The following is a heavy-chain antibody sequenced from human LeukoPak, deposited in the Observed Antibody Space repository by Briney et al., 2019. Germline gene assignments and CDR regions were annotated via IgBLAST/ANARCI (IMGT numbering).Heavy chain of an antibody. V-gene: IGHV1-8*02. D-gene: IGHD4-17*01. CDR1: GYTFTSYG. Sequence: GASVKVSCKASGYTFTSYGINWLRQATGQGLEWMGWMNPNSGNTGYAQKFQGRVTMTRNTSISTAYMELSSLRSEDTAVYYCARGLHGDYVWVGYYYYGLDVWGQGTTVTVSS. CDR3: ARGLHGDYVWVGYYYYGLDV. J-gene: IGHJ6*02. CDR2: MNPNSGNT.